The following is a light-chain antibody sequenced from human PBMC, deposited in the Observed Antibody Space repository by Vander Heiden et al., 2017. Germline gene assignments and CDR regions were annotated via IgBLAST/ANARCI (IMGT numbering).Light chain of an antibody. CDR2: TLS. J-gene: IGKJ4*01. CDR1: QSPLDCDNGNIY. V-gene: IGKV2-40*01. Sequence: IVMTQTPLSLPVTPGEPASISCRSSQSPLDCDNGNIYLDWFLQKPGQSPHLLIYTLSSRASGVPDRFSGSGSPTDFTLKISRVEAEDVGVYYCMQRKEFPLTFGGGTQVDIK. CDR3: MQRKEFPLT.